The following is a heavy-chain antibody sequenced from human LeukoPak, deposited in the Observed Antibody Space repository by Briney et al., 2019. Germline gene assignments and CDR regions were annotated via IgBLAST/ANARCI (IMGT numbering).Heavy chain of an antibody. CDR2: IIPIFGTA. V-gene: IGHV1-69*06. Sequence: SVKVSCKASGGTFSSYAISWVRQAPGQGLEWMGGIIPIFGTANYAQKFQGRVTITADKSTSTAYMELSSLRSEDTAVYYCAKSHGKSGYPPRYYYMDVWGKGTTVTVSS. D-gene: IGHD3-3*01. CDR3: AKSHGKSGYPPRYYYMDV. J-gene: IGHJ6*03. CDR1: GGTFSSYA.